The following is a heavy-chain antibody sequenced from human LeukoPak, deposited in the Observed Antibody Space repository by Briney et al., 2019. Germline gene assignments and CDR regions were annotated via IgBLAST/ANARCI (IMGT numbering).Heavy chain of an antibody. Sequence: QAGGSLRLSCAASGFTFSSYGMHWVRQAPGKGLEWVAVIWYDGSNKYYADSVKGRFTISRDNSKNTLYLQMNSLRAEDTAVYYCAKTTYGGNSGGYWGQGTLVTVSS. CDR3: AKTTYGGNSGGY. CDR1: GFTFSSYG. V-gene: IGHV3-33*06. CDR2: IWYDGSNK. D-gene: IGHD4-23*01. J-gene: IGHJ4*02.